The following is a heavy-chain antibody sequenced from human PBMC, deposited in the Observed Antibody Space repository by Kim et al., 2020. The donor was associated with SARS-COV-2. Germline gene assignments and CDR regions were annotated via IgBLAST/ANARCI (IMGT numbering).Heavy chain of an antibody. CDR2: INPSSGGT. D-gene: IGHD5-12*01. V-gene: IGHV1-2*02. Sequence: ASVKVSCKASGYTFTDYSIHWVRQAPGQGLEWVGWINPSSGGTNFAQKFQGRVTMTRDTSISTAYMELSRLISDDTAMYYCTKKDGYNSKAFDYWGQGTLVTVSS. CDR1: GYTFTDYS. CDR3: TKKDGYNSKAFDY. J-gene: IGHJ4*02.